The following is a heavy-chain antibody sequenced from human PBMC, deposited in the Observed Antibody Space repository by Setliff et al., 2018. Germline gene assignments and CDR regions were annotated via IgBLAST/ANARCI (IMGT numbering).Heavy chain of an antibody. V-gene: IGHV4-59*12. J-gene: IGHJ5*02. CDR2: VYYSGTT. CDR1: GGSISTYY. CDR3: AGGALGSRWYVRPWFDP. D-gene: IGHD6-13*01. Sequence: SETLSLTCTVSGGSISTYYWSWIRQTPVKGLEWIGYVYYSGTTNYNPLFKSRVTISLDTSKNQFSLRLSSVSAADTAVYYCAGGALGSRWYVRPWFDPWGQGTLVTVSS.